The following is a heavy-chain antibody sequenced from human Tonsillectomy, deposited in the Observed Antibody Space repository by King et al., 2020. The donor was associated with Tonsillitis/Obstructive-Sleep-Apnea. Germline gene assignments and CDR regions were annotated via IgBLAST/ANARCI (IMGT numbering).Heavy chain of an antibody. CDR3: ARYTDEDSGSYYFDY. D-gene: IGHD1-26*01. J-gene: IGHJ4*02. CDR1: GGSFSGYY. V-gene: IGHV4-34*01. Sequence: VQLQQWGAGLLKPSETLSLTCAVYGGSFSGYYWSWIRQPPGKGLEWIGEINHSGSTNYNPSLKIRVTISVDTSKNQFSLKLSSVTAADTAVYYCARYTDEDSGSYYFDYWGQGTLVTVSS. CDR2: INHSGST.